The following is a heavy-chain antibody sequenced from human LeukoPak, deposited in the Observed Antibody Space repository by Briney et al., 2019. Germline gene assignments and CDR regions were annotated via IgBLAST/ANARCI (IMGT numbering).Heavy chain of an antibody. V-gene: IGHV3-23*01. CDR1: GFTFSSYG. Sequence: GGSLRLSCAASGFTFSSYGMSWVRQAPGKGLEWVSAISGSGGSTYYADSVKGRFTISRDNAKNSLYLQMNSLRAEDTAVYYCARDPRPVWWLQYYFDYWGQGTLVTVSS. CDR2: ISGSGGST. J-gene: IGHJ4*02. CDR3: ARDPRPVWWLQYYFDY. D-gene: IGHD5-12*01.